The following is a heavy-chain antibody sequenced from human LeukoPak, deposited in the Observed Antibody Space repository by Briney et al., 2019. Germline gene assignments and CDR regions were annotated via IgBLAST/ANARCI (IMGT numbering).Heavy chain of an antibody. V-gene: IGHV4-39*01. CDR1: GGSVSSSSSF. J-gene: IGHJ3*02. CDR2: IYHSANT. CDR3: VRPRNYAFDM. Sequence: SETLSLTCTVSGGSVSSSSSFWGWIRQPPGKDLEWIGSIYHSANTYSNPSLKSRVTISVDTSKNQFSLKLTSVTAADTAVYYCVRPRNYAFDMWGQGTMATVSS.